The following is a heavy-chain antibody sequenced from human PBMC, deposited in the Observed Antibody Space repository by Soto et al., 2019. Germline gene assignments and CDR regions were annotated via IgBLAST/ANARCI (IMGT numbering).Heavy chain of an antibody. Sequence: ASVKVSCKASGYTFTSYGISWVRQAPGQGLEWMGWISAYNGNTNYAQKLQGRVTMTTDTSTSTAYMGLRSLRSDDTAVYYCARERYLQPPHGMDVWGQGTTVTSP. CDR3: ARERYLQPPHGMDV. CDR1: GYTFTSYG. CDR2: ISAYNGNT. J-gene: IGHJ6*02. V-gene: IGHV1-18*01. D-gene: IGHD1-1*01.